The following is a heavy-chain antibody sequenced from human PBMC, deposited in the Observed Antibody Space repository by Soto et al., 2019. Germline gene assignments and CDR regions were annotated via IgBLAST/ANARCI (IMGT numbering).Heavy chain of an antibody. CDR2: IISIFGTA. V-gene: IGHV1-69*13. CDR3: ARAGYYDILTGYYSPYYCGMDV. D-gene: IGHD3-9*01. CDR1: GGTFSSYA. J-gene: IGHJ6*02. Sequence: GASVKVSCKASGGTFSSYAISWVRQAPGQGLEWMGGIISIFGTANYAQKFQGRVTITADESTSTAYMELSSLRSEDTAVYYCARAGYYDILTGYYSPYYCGMDVWGQGTTVTVSS.